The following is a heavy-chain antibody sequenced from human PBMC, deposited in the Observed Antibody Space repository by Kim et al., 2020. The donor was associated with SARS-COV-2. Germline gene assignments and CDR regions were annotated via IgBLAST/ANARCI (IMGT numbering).Heavy chain of an antibody. CDR1: GFTFSNYA. CDR3: AKRLGWELLGVDY. J-gene: IGHJ4*02. Sequence: GGSLRLSCAASGFTFSNYAMSWVRQAPGKGLEWVSFVTGSGGATNYADSVKGRFTISRDNSKNMLYLQMNSLRVEDTAVYYCAKRLGWELLGVDYWGQGTLVTVSS. V-gene: IGHV3-23*01. CDR2: VTGSGGAT. D-gene: IGHD1-26*01.